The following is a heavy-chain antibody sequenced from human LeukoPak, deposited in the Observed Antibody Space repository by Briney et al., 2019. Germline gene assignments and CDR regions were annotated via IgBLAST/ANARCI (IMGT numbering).Heavy chain of an antibody. CDR2: ISAYNDNT. V-gene: IGHV1-18*01. CDR1: GYTFTSYG. CDR3: ARDMAPGIAVAGTWEPFDY. D-gene: IGHD6-19*01. Sequence: GASVKVSCKASGYTFTSYGISWVRQAPGQGLEWMGWISAYNDNTNYAQKLQGRVTMTPDTSTSTAYMELRSLRSDDTAVYYCARDMAPGIAVAGTWEPFDYWGQGTLVTVSS. J-gene: IGHJ4*02.